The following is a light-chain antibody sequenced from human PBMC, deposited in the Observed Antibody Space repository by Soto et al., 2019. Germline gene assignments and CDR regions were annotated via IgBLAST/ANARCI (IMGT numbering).Light chain of an antibody. CDR2: DVT. Sequence: QSALTQPRSVSGSPGQSVTISCTGTSSDVGGYNYVSWYQQHPGKAPKLLIYDVTKRPSGVPDRFSGSKSGNTASLTISGLQADDEADYSCCSFAGLYIYVFGGGTKVTV. CDR3: CSFAGLYIYV. CDR1: SSDVGGYNY. J-gene: IGLJ1*01. V-gene: IGLV2-11*01.